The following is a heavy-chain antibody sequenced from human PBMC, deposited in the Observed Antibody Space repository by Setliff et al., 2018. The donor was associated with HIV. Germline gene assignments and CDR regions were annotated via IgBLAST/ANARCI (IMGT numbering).Heavy chain of an antibody. J-gene: IGHJ3*02. D-gene: IGHD2-15*01. V-gene: IGHV4-59*01. CDR1: GGSINSYY. Sequence: KPSETLSLTCTVSGGSINSYYWNWIRQSPGKGLEWIGYIGYNGDTSYNPPLNSRVTLSVDRSKNQFSLKLSSVSAADTAVYFCARWGASGGRPDWHAFDMWGQGTMVTVS. CDR3: ARWGASGGRPDWHAFDM. CDR2: IGYNGDT.